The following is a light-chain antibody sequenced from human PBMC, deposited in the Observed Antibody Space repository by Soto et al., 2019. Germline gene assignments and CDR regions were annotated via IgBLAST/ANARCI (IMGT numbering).Light chain of an antibody. CDR3: SSYTSSNTLI. Sequence: QSVLTQPASASGSPGQSITISCTGTSSDVGGYNYVSWYQQYPGKAPKVMIYEVTNRPSGVSNRFSGSKSGNTAPLTISGLQAEDEADYYCSSYTSSNTLIFGGGTKLTVL. J-gene: IGLJ2*01. CDR1: SSDVGGYNY. CDR2: EVT. V-gene: IGLV2-14*01.